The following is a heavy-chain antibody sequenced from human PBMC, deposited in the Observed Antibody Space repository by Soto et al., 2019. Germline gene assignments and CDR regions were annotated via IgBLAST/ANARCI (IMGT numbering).Heavy chain of an antibody. CDR1: GFTFRTYA. V-gene: IGHV3-30*04. CDR3: ARTTMVRGDSTFYYSSHIDC. J-gene: IGHJ6*01. Sequence: QVQLVESGGGVVQPGRSLRLSCAASGFTFRTYAMHWVRQAPGKALEWVAVMSFDGSNKYYADSVKGRFTISRDNSKNPLYLQVNTLRAGDTAVDYWARTTMVRGDSTFYYSSHIDCWGQGTTITISA. CDR2: MSFDGSNK. D-gene: IGHD3-10*01.